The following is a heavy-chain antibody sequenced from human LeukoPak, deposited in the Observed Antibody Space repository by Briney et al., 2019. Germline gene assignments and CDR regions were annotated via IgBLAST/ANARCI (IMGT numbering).Heavy chain of an antibody. CDR2: ISYDGSNK. D-gene: IGHD3-10*01. Sequence: GSLRLSCAASEFTFSSYAMHWVRQAPGRGLEWLALISYDGSNKLSADSVKGRFTIPRDNSKNTLYLQMNSLRAEDTAVYYCARASGMGYTRCINYWGRGTLVTVSS. J-gene: IGHJ4*02. CDR1: EFTFSSYA. CDR3: ARASGMGYTRCINY. V-gene: IGHV3-30-3*01.